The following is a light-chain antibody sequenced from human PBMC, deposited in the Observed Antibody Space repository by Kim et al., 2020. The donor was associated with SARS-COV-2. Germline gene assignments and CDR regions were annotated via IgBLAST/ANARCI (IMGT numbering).Light chain of an antibody. CDR2: GDK. V-gene: IGLV3-19*01. J-gene: IGLJ3*02. CDR3: NSRDSSGNHVL. Sequence: LGQTVTITCQGDSLRGYYASWFRQKSGQAPILVIYGDKNRPSGIPDRFSGSGSGNTASLTITGAQAEDEADYYCNSRDSSGNHVLFGGGTKLTVL. CDR1: SLRGYY.